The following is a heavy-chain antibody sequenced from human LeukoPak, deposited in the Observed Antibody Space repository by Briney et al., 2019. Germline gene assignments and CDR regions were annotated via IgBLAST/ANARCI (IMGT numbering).Heavy chain of an antibody. CDR2: IYKSGST. Sequence: SETLSLTCTVSGDSISNYYWSWIRQPAGKGLEWIGRIYKSGSTNCNPSLKSRVTISVDTSKNQFSLKLSSVTAADTAVYYCLIAVAGRIDYWGQGTLVTVSS. CDR1: GDSISNYY. D-gene: IGHD6-19*01. CDR3: LIAVAGRIDY. V-gene: IGHV4-4*07. J-gene: IGHJ4*02.